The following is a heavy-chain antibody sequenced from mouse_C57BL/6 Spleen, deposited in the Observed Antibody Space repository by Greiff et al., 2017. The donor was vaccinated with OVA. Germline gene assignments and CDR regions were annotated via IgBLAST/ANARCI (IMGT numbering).Heavy chain of an antibody. J-gene: IGHJ3*01. CDR3: ARSGDYEGFAY. Sequence: QVHVKQPGAELVMPGASVKLSCKASGYTFTSYWMHWVKQRPGQGLEWIGEIDPSDSYTNYNQKFKGKSTLTVDKSSSTAYMQLSSLTSEDSAVYYCARSGDYEGFAYWGQGTLVTVSA. D-gene: IGHD2-4*01. CDR1: GYTFTSYW. V-gene: IGHV1-69*01. CDR2: IDPSDSYT.